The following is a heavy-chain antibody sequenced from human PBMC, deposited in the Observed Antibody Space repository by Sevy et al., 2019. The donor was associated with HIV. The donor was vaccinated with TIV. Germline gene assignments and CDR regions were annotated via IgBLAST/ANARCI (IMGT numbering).Heavy chain of an antibody. CDR3: ARTEWELLPFDY. Sequence: GGSLRLSCAASGFTFSSYAMHWVRQAPGKGLEGVAVISYDGSNKYYADSVKGRFTISRDNSKNTLYLQMNSLRAEDTAVYYCARTEWELLPFDYWGQGILVTVSS. D-gene: IGHD1-26*01. CDR2: ISYDGSNK. V-gene: IGHV3-30-3*01. CDR1: GFTFSSYA. J-gene: IGHJ4*02.